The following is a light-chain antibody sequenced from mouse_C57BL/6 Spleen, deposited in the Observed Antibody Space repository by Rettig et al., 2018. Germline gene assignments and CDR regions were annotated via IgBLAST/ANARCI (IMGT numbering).Light chain of an antibody. CDR2: YAS. CDR3: QNGHSFPLT. J-gene: IGKJ5*01. V-gene: IGKV5-39*01. CDR1: QSISDY. Sequence: PGDRVSLSCRASQSISDYLHWYQQKSHESPRLLIKYASQSISGIPSRFSGSGSGSDFTLSINSVEPEDVGVYYCQNGHSFPLTFGAGTKLELK.